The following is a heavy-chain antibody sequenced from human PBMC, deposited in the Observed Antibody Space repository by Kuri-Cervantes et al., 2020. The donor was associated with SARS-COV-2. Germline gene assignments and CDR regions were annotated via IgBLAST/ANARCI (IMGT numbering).Heavy chain of an antibody. CDR2: INHSGST. CDR1: GGSFSGYY. Sequence: QTLSLTCAVYGGSFSGYYRSWIRQPPGKGLGWIGEINHSGSTNYNPSLKSRVTISVDTSKNQFSLKLSSVTAADTAVYYCARHKGPRELFDYWGQGTLVTVSS. J-gene: IGHJ4*02. CDR3: ARHKGPRELFDY. V-gene: IGHV4-34*01. D-gene: IGHD1-26*01.